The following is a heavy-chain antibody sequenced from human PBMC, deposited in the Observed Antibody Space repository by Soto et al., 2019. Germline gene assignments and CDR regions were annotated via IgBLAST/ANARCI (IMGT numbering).Heavy chain of an antibody. V-gene: IGHV1-69*13. J-gene: IGHJ4*02. CDR2: IIPMFGKA. D-gene: IGHD3-22*01. Sequence: SVKVSCKTSGGTFSRYAINWVRQAPGQGLEWMGGIIPMFGKANYAQKFQGRVTITADESTNTGYMELRSLISEDTAVYYCARDGTLYDSSGYYYFYWGQGTLVTVSS. CDR3: ARDGTLYDSSGYYYFY. CDR1: GGTFSRYA.